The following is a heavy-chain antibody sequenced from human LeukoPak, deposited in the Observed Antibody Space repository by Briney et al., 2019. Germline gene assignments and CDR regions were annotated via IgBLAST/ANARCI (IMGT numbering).Heavy chain of an antibody. J-gene: IGHJ4*02. Sequence: GGSLRLSCAASGFTFSNYAMHWVRQAPGKRLEWVSIISSGGVYEYYADSVKGRFTISRDNSKNTLYLQLNSLRPEDTAVYYCARDSTYYYDSGSSGPHYFDNWGQGTLVTVSS. CDR2: ISSGGVYE. D-gene: IGHD3-10*01. CDR1: GFTFSNYA. CDR3: ARDSTYYYDSGSSGPHYFDN. V-gene: IGHV3-30-3*01.